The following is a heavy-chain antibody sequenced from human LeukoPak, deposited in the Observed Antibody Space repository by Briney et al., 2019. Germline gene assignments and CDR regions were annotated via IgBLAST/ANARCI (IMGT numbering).Heavy chain of an antibody. CDR2: MHTNSGGT. J-gene: IGHJ3*02. D-gene: IGHD6-13*01. CDR3: ATASGYSSSWGAFDI. V-gene: IGHV1-2*02. Sequence: ASVKVSCKASGYTFTAYYMHWVRQAPGQGLEWIGLMHTNSGGTHYEQKFQGRVTMTRDTSISTAYMEVSRLTSDDTAVYYCATASGYSSSWGAFDIWGQGTMVTVSS. CDR1: GYTFTAYY.